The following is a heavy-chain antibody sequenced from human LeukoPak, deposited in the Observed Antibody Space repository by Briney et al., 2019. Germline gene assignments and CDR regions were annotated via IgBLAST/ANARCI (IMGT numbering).Heavy chain of an antibody. D-gene: IGHD6-19*01. CDR3: AIFQQWLAL. V-gene: IGHV3-7*01. Sequence: GGSLRLSCAASGFTFSSYSMSWVRQAPGKGLEWVARIKKDGSEKYYVDSVRGRFTISRDIAKSSLYLQMNSLSAEDTAVYYCAIFQQWLALWGQGTLVTVSS. CDR2: IKKDGSEK. CDR1: GFTFSSYS. J-gene: IGHJ4*02.